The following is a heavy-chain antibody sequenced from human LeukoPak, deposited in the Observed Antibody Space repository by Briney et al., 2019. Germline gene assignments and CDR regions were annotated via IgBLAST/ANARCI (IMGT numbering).Heavy chain of an antibody. CDR1: GGSFSGYY. D-gene: IGHD1-14*01. J-gene: IGHJ4*02. CDR3: ATVPLALTGAIDY. V-gene: IGHV4-34*01. Sequence: SETLSLTCAVYGGSFSGYYWSWIRQPPGKGLEWIGEINHSGSTNYNPSLKSRVTISVDTSKNQFSLKLSSVTAADTAVYYCATVPLALTGAIDYWGQGTLVTVSS. CDR2: INHSGST.